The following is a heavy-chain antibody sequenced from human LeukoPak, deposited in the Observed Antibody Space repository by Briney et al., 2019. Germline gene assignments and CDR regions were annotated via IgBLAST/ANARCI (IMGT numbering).Heavy chain of an antibody. V-gene: IGHV3-48*01. J-gene: IGHJ4*02. CDR3: IVLAVAGTFGFDY. D-gene: IGHD6-19*01. CDR2: ISSSSSTI. Sequence: GGSLRLSCAASGFTFSSYAMHWVRQAPGKGLEWVSYISSSSSTIYYADSVKGRFTISRDNAKNSLYLQMNSLRAEDTAVYYCIVLAVAGTFGFDYWGQGTLVTVSS. CDR1: GFTFSSYA.